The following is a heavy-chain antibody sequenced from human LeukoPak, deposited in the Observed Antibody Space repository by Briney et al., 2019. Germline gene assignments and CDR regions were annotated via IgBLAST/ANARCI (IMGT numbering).Heavy chain of an antibody. J-gene: IGHJ4*02. CDR1: GYTFTSYY. V-gene: IGHV1-46*01. Sequence: GASVKVSCKASGYTFTSYYMHWVRQAPGQGLEWMGIINPSGGSTSYAQKLQGRVTMTTDTSTSTAYMELRSLRSDDTAVYYCAREGGPTGGAQDYWGQGTLVTVSS. D-gene: IGHD1-1*01. CDR2: INPSGGST. CDR3: AREGGPTGGAQDY.